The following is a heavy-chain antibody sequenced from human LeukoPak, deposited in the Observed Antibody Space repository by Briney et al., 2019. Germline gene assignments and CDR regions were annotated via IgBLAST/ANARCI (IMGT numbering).Heavy chain of an antibody. V-gene: IGHV4-59*11. CDR3: ARDLVTVTKGFDI. CDR1: DDSFSSHY. CDR2: ISYIGST. Sequence: SETLSLTCAVSDDSFSSHYWTWIRQPPGKELEWIGYISYIGSTNYNPSLKSRVTISIVTSKNQFSLKLSSVTAADTAVYFCARDLVTVTKGFDIWGQGTMVSVSS. J-gene: IGHJ3*02. D-gene: IGHD4-17*01.